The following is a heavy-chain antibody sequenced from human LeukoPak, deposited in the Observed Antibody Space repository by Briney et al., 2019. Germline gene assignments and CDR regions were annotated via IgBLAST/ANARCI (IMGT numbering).Heavy chain of an antibody. CDR2: INPNSGGT. V-gene: IGHV1-2*02. D-gene: IGHD3-22*01. CDR3: ARETYYYDSSGKGFDY. J-gene: IGHJ4*02. Sequence: ASVKVSCKASGYSFTNYYIHWVRQAPGQGLEWMAWINPNSGGTNYAQKFQGRVTMTRDTSISTAYMELSRLRSEDTAVYYCARETYYYDSSGKGFDYWGQGTLVTVSS. CDR1: GYSFTNYY.